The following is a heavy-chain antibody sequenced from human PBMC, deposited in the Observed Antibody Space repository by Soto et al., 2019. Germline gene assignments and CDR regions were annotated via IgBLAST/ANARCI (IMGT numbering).Heavy chain of an antibody. V-gene: IGHV3-66*01. CDR3: ARERPEPLYYYYMDV. CDR2: IYSGGST. J-gene: IGHJ6*03. CDR1: GFTVSNNY. Sequence: GGSLRLSCAASGFTVSNNYMSWVRQAPGKGLEWVSVIYSGGSTYYADSVKGRFTISRDNSKNTLYLQMNSLRAEDTAVYYCARERPEPLYYYYMDVWGKGTTVTVSS.